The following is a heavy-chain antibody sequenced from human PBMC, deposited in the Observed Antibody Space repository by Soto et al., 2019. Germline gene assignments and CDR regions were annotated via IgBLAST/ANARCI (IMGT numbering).Heavy chain of an antibody. D-gene: IGHD3-10*01. CDR1: CGSISSYY. CDR3: ARRGAYYYGSGSSYYYYYYMDV. J-gene: IGHJ6*03. CDR2: IYYSGST. V-gene: IGHV4-59*08. Sequence: SETLSVTCTVSCGSISSYYWSWIRQPPGKGLEWIGYIYYSGSTNYNPSLKSRVTISVDTSKNQFSLKLSSVTAADTAVYYCARRGAYYYGSGSSYYYYYYMDVWGKGTTVTVSS.